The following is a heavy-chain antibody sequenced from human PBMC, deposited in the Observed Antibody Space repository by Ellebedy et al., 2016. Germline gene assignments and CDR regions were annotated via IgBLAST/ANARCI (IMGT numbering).Heavy chain of an antibody. CDR2: IKQDGSEK. V-gene: IGHV3-7*01. D-gene: IGHD1-26*01. CDR3: ARDDIGSKTFDY. Sequence: GGSLRLSCAASGFTFSSYWMSWVRQAPGKGLEWVANIKQDGSEKYFVDSVKVRFTISRDNVKNSLYLHMNSLRAEDTAVYYCARDDIGSKTFDYWGQGTLVTVSS. J-gene: IGHJ4*02. CDR1: GFTFSSYW.